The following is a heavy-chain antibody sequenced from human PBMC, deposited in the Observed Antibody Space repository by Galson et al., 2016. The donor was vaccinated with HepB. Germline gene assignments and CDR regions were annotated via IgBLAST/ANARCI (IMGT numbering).Heavy chain of an antibody. CDR1: GFIFSDQA. V-gene: IGHV3-23*01. D-gene: IGHD3-16*01. CDR2: INGGGDTT. Sequence: SLRLSCAGSGFIFSDQAMSWVRQAPGKGLEWVSAINGGGDTTFYADSVKGRFIVSRDNPEDTLYLQMNSLRAEDTALYYFAGPNLGAAFFQFWGPGTLVTASS. J-gene: IGHJ4*02. CDR3: AGPNLGAAFFQF.